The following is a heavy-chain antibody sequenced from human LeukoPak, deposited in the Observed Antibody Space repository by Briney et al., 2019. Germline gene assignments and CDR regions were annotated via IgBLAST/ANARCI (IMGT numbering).Heavy chain of an antibody. D-gene: IGHD4-11*01. J-gene: IGHJ4*02. CDR3: ARSAYAYSFDY. CDR2: ISGSGTTI. CDR1: GFKLFDFV. Sequence: PRGSLKLSRAASGFKLFDFVVSWVRPAPRERLGVVSYISGSGTTIYYADSVKGRFAISRDNVKNSLSLQMNSLRAEDTAVYYCARSAYAYSFDYWGQGTLVSVSS. V-gene: IGHV3-48*03.